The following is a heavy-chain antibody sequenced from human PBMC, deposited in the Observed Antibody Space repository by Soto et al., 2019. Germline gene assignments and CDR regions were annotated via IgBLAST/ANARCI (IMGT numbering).Heavy chain of an antibody. V-gene: IGHV4-34*01. D-gene: IGHD3-3*01. Sequence: SETLSLTCAVYGGSFSGYYWSWIRQPPGKGLEWIGYIYYSGSTYYNPSLKSRVTISVDTSKNQFSLKLSSVTAADTAVYYCARALKYYDFWSGYYTGSEFDYWGQGTLVTVSS. CDR3: ARALKYYDFWSGYYTGSEFDY. CDR2: IYYSGST. CDR1: GGSFSGYY. J-gene: IGHJ4*02.